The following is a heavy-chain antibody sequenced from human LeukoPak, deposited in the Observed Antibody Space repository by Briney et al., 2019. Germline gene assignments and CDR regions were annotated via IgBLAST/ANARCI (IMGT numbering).Heavy chain of an antibody. CDR3: ARGKEHGSGSYYWFDP. D-gene: IGHD3-10*01. Sequence: SVKVSCKASGGTFSSYAISWVRQAPGQGLEWMGGVIPIFGTANYAQKFQGRVTITADESTSTAYMELSSLRSEDTAVYYCARGKEHGSGSYYWFDPWGQGTLVTASS. CDR1: GGTFSSYA. CDR2: VIPIFGTA. J-gene: IGHJ5*02. V-gene: IGHV1-69*13.